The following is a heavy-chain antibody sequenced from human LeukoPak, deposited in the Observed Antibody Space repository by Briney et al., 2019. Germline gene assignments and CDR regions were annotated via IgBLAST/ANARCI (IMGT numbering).Heavy chain of an antibody. V-gene: IGHV3-23*01. D-gene: IGHD2-2*01. J-gene: IGHJ3*01. CDR2: LSGSGDTT. Sequence: GGSLRLSCAASGFGFRSFDMSWVRQAPGKGLEWVSRLSGSGDTTYYADSVKGRFTVSRDDSLNTLYLQMNSLRVDDTAVYYCAKRIDIAVVPEAATHQAFDVWGQGTMVTVSS. CDR3: AKRIDIAVVPEAATHQAFDV. CDR1: GFGFRSFD.